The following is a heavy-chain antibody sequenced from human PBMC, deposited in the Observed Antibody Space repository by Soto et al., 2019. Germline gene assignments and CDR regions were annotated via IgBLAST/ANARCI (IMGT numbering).Heavy chain of an antibody. CDR3: ARDSWGYCSSTSCYDDYYYYYGMDV. CDR1: GGTFSSYA. D-gene: IGHD2-2*01. V-gene: IGHV1-69*13. Sequence: SVKVSCKASGGTFSSYANSWVRQAPGQGLEWMGGIIPIFGTANYAQKFQGRVTITADESTSTAYMELSSLRSEDTAVYYCARDSWGYCSSTSCYDDYYYYYGMDVWGQGTTVTVSS. J-gene: IGHJ6*02. CDR2: IIPIFGTA.